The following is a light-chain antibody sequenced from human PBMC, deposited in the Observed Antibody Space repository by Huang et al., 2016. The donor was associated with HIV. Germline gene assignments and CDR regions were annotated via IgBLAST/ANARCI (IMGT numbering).Light chain of an antibody. CDR3: QQYNNWPPEYT. J-gene: IGKJ2*01. Sequence: EVVLTQSPATLSGSPGRKATLSCRASQSVSSNLAWYQQKPGQAPSLRIYGASTRATGSPARFSGSGSGTEFTLTISRLQSEDLAIYYCQQYNNWPPEYTFGQGTKLEIK. V-gene: IGKV3-15*01. CDR2: GAS. CDR1: QSVSSN.